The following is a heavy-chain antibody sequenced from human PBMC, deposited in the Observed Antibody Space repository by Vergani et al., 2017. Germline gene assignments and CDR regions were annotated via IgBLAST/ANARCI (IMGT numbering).Heavy chain of an antibody. CDR3: ARELGDYYDSSGYYEGFN. CDR2: ISYDGSNK. J-gene: IGHJ4*02. D-gene: IGHD3-22*01. CDR1: GFTFSSYA. Sequence: QVQLVESGGGVVQHGRSLRLSCAASGFTFSSYAMHWVRQAPGKGLEGVAVISYDGSNKYYADSVKGRFTISRDNSKNTLYLQMNSLRAEDTAVYYCARELGDYYDSSGYYEGFNWGQGTLVTVSS. V-gene: IGHV3-30-3*01.